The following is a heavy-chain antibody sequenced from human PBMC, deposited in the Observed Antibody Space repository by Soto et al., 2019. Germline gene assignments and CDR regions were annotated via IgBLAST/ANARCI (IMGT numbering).Heavy chain of an antibody. CDR1: GFTFSSYG. CDR2: IWYDGSNK. D-gene: IGHD2-21*01. J-gene: IGHJ6*02. CDR3: ARESIVTYGMDV. Sequence: QVQLVESGGGVVQPGRSLSLSCAASGFTFSSYGMHWVRQAPGKGLEWVAVIWYDGSNKYYADSVKGRFTISRDNSKNTLYLQINSLRAEDTAVYYCARESIVTYGMDVWGQGTTVTVSS. V-gene: IGHV3-33*01.